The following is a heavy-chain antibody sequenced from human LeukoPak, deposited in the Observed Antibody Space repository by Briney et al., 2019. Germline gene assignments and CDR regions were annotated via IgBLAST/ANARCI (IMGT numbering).Heavy chain of an antibody. Sequence: NAGESLKISCKGSGYSFTSYWIGWVRQMPGKGLEWMGIIYPGDSDTRYSPSFQGQVTISADKSISTAYLQWSSLKASDTAMYYCARHRTYYYGPGSPTGHYYYYYMDVWGKGTTVTVSS. V-gene: IGHV5-51*01. D-gene: IGHD3-10*01. CDR2: IYPGDSDT. CDR3: ARHRTYYYGPGSPTGHYYYYYMDV. J-gene: IGHJ6*03. CDR1: GYSFTSYW.